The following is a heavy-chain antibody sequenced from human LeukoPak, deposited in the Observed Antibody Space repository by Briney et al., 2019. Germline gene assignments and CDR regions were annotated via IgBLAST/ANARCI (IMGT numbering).Heavy chain of an antibody. CDR1: GYSISSGCY. D-gene: IGHD1-26*01. V-gene: IGHV4-38-2*02. Sequence: PSETLSLTCTVSGYSISSGCYWGWIRQPPGKGLEWIGYIYHSGITYYNSSFKSRVTISVDTSKNQFSLKLSSVTAADTAVYYCARHSGSYPLDYWGQGTLVTVSS. J-gene: IGHJ4*02. CDR3: ARHSGSYPLDY. CDR2: IYHSGIT.